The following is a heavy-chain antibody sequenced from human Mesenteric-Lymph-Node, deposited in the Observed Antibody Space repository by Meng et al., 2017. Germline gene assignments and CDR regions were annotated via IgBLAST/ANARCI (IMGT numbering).Heavy chain of an antibody. CDR2: FSGGIATT. J-gene: IGHJ4*02. D-gene: IGHD6-19*01. Sequence: GGSLRLSCAASGFTFSSYAMSWVRQAPGKGLEWVATFSGGIATTYEADSVKGRFTISRDNSKSTLYLQMNSLRVEDTAVYYCAKGGPTSGWYFFDYWGQGGLVTVSS. CDR1: GFTFSSYA. V-gene: IGHV3-23*01. CDR3: AKGGPTSGWYFFDY.